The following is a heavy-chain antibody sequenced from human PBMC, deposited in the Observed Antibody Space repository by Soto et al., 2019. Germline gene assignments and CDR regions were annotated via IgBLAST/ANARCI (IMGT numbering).Heavy chain of an antibody. CDR1: GFTVSSNY. V-gene: IGHV3-66*01. Sequence: GGSLRLSCAASGFTVSSNYMSWVRQAPGKGLEWVSVIYSGGSTYYADSVKGRFTISRDNSKNTLYLQMNSLRAEDTAVYYCAKYSSSWYGPPFDYWGQGTLVTVSS. D-gene: IGHD6-13*01. CDR2: IYSGGST. J-gene: IGHJ4*02. CDR3: AKYSSSWYGPPFDY.